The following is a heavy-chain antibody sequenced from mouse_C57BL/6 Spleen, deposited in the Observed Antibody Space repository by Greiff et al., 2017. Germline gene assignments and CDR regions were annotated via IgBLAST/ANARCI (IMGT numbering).Heavy chain of an antibody. V-gene: IGHV5-2*03. CDR1: EYDFPSHA. Sequence: EVKLVESGGGLVQPGESLKLSCESNEYDFPSHAMSWVRKTPGTRLELVAAITSYGGSTYYPDTMERRFIISRDDTKKTLYVQRSRLRSEDTALYYGARSGTHYARDYWGQGTSVTVSS. D-gene: IGHD4-1*01. CDR2: ITSYGGST. CDR3: ARSGTHYARDY. J-gene: IGHJ4*01.